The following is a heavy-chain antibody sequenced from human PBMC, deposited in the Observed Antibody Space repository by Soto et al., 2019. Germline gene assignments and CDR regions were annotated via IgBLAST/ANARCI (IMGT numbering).Heavy chain of an antibody. CDR2: IVVGSGNT. CDR1: GFTFTSSA. CDR3: AADPAVRYYYDSSGYEHTRDAFDI. J-gene: IGHJ3*02. Sequence: SVKVSCTASGFTFTSSAVQWVRQARGQRLEWIGWIVVGSGNTNYAQKFQERVTITRDMSTSTAYMELSSLRSEDTAVYYCAADPAVRYYYDSSGYEHTRDAFDIWGQGTMVTVSS. V-gene: IGHV1-58*01. D-gene: IGHD3-22*01.